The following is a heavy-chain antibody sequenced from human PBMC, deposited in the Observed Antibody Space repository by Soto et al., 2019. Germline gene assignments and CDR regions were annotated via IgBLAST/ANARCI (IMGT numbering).Heavy chain of an antibody. Sequence: QVQLQESGPGLVKPSQTLSLTCTVSGGSISSGDYYWSWIRQHPGKGLEWIGYIYYSGSTYYNPSLTRRVTISVDTSKNQFSLKLSSVTAAATAVYYCARWWSGSRQGFDPWGQGTLVTVSS. CDR3: ARWWSGSRQGFDP. D-gene: IGHD3-3*01. CDR1: GGSISSGDYY. V-gene: IGHV4-31*03. CDR2: IYYSGST. J-gene: IGHJ5*02.